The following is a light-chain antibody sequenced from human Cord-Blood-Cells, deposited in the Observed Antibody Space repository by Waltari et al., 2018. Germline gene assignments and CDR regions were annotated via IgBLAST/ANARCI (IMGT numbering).Light chain of an antibody. J-gene: IGLJ3*02. CDR2: KDS. CDR3: YSAADNNRV. Sequence: SYELTQPSSVSVSPGQTARITCSGDVLAKKYARWFRQKPGQAPVLVIYKDSERPSGIPERFSGSSSGTTVTLTISGAQVEDEADYYCYSAADNNRVFGGGTKLTVL. V-gene: IGLV3-27*01. CDR1: VLAKKY.